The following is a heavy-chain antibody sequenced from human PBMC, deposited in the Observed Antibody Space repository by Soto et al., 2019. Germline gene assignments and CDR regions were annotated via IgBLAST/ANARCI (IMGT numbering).Heavy chain of an antibody. D-gene: IGHD6-13*01. CDR1: GGSISSGGYY. CDR2: IYYSGST. Sequence: PSETLSLTCTVSGGSISSGGYYWSWIRQNPGKGLEWIGYIYYSGSTYYNPSLKSRVTISVDTSKNQFSLKLSSVTAADTAVYYCARGDSSSWYSNNWFDLWGQGTLVTVSS. J-gene: IGHJ5*02. CDR3: ARGDSSSWYSNNWFDL. V-gene: IGHV4-31*03.